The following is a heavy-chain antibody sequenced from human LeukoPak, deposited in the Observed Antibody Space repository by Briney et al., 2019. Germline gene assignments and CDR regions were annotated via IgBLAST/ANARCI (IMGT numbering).Heavy chain of an antibody. Sequence: ALVKVSCKASGYTFTSYDINWVRQATGQGLEWMGWMNPNSGNTGYAQKFQGRVTMTRNTSISTAYMELSSLRSEDTAVYYCARYSSGWYVSWFDPWGQGTLVTVSS. CDR1: GYTFTSYD. CDR3: ARYSSGWYVSWFDP. D-gene: IGHD6-19*01. V-gene: IGHV1-8*01. J-gene: IGHJ5*02. CDR2: MNPNSGNT.